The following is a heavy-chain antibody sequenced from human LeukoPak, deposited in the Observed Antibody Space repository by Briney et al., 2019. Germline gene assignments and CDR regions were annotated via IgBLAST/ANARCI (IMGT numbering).Heavy chain of an antibody. CDR1: GGSIRSSSYY. D-gene: IGHD2-2*02. Sequence: SETLSLTCTVSGGSIRSSSYYWGWIRQPPGKGLEWIGSIYYSGTTSYYNPSLKSRVTISVDTSKNQFSLKLSSLTAADTAVYYCARQLYEYMRYYFDYWGQGTLVTVSS. V-gene: IGHV4-39*01. CDR3: ARQLYEYMRYYFDY. CDR2: IYYSGTTS. J-gene: IGHJ4*02.